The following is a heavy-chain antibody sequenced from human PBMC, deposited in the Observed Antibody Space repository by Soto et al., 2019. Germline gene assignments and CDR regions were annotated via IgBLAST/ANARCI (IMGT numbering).Heavy chain of an antibody. CDR2: IIPILGIA. D-gene: IGHD3-16*02. CDR1: GGTFSSYT. Sequence: QVQLVQSGAEVKKPGSSVKVSCKASGGTFSSYTISWVRQAPGQGLEWMGRIIPILGIANYAQKFQGRVKITADKSTSTAYMELSSLRSEDTAVYYCARDVRRRYFDLWGRGTLVTVSS. CDR3: ARDVRRRYFDL. J-gene: IGHJ2*01. V-gene: IGHV1-69*08.